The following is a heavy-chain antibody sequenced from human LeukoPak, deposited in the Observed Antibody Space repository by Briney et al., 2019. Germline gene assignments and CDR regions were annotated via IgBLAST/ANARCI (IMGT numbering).Heavy chain of an antibody. CDR1: GLTFSSYA. CDR3: ARVHCSSTSCYTIYYYYDMDV. Sequence: GGSLRLSCAASGLTFSSYAMNWVRQAPGKGLEWVSSISSGSSYIYYADSMRGRFTISRDNAKNSLYLQMNSLRAEDTAVYYCARVHCSSTSCYTIYYYYDMDVWGQGTTVTVSS. J-gene: IGHJ6*02. D-gene: IGHD2-2*02. CDR2: ISSGSSYI. V-gene: IGHV3-21*01.